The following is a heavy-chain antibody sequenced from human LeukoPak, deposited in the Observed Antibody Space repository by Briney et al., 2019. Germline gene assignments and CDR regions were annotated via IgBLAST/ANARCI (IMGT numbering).Heavy chain of an antibody. CDR3: ARGGDYGDLRYFDY. CDR1: GGSISSTSYH. D-gene: IGHD4-17*01. CDR2: IYYSGST. Sequence: PSETLSLTCAVSGGSISSTSYHWAWIRQPPGKGLEWIGNIYYSGSTYYNPSLRSRVTISVDTSKNQFSLKLSSVTAADTAVYYCARGGDYGDLRYFDYWGQGTLVTVSS. J-gene: IGHJ4*02. V-gene: IGHV4-39*07.